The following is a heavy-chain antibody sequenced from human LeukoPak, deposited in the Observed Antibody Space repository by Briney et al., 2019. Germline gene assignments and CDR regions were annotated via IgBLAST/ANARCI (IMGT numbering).Heavy chain of an antibody. J-gene: IGHJ6*03. CDR1: GFTFSSYA. CDR3: ARDNSLPPYYYYYMDV. D-gene: IGHD4-23*01. V-gene: IGHV3-64*01. Sequence: GGSLRLSCAASGFTFSSYAMHWVRQAPGKGLEYVSAISSNGGSTYYANSVKGRFTISRDNSKNTLYLQMNSLRAEDTAVYYCARDNSLPPYYYYYMDVWGKGTTVTVSS. CDR2: ISSNGGST.